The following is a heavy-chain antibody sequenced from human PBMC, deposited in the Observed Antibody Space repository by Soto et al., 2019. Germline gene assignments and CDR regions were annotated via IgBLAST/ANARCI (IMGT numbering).Heavy chain of an antibody. CDR3: ARAAPYYYYYYGMDV. CDR2: ISAYNGNT. CDR1: GYTFTSYG. Sequence: QVQLVQSGAEVKKPGASVKVSCKASGYTFTSYGISWVRQAPGQGLEWMGWISAYNGNTNYAQKYQGRVTMNTDTSTSTAYMELRRLRADDTDVYYCARAAPYYYYYYGMDVWGQGTTVNDSS. V-gene: IGHV1-18*04. J-gene: IGHJ6*02. D-gene: IGHD6-6*01.